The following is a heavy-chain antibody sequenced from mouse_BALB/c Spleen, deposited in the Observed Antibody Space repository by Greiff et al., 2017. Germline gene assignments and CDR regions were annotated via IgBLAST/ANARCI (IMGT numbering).Heavy chain of an antibody. V-gene: IGHV3-2*02. J-gene: IGHJ4*01. CDR3: ANDYDAMDY. CDR2: ISYSGST. Sequence: EVQLVESGPGLVKPSQSLSLTCTVTGYSITSDYAWNWIRQFPGNKLEWMGYISYSGSTSYNPSLKSRISITRDTSKNQFFLQLNSVTTEDTATYYCANDYDAMDYWGQGTSVTVSS. CDR1: GYSITSDYA.